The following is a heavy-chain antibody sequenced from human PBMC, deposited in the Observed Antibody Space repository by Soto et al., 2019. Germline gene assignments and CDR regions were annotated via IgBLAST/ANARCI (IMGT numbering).Heavy chain of an antibody. V-gene: IGHV4-4*02. J-gene: IGHJ6*02. CDR1: GGSISSTNW. Sequence: SETLSLTCAVSGGSISSTNWWSWVRQPPGKGLEWIGEIYHSGSTNYNPSLKSRVTISVDKSKNQFSLKLSSVTAADTAVYYCAKSSSAGEYYYYGMDVWGQGTTVTVSS. D-gene: IGHD6-6*01. CDR2: IYHSGST. CDR3: AKSSSAGEYYYYGMDV.